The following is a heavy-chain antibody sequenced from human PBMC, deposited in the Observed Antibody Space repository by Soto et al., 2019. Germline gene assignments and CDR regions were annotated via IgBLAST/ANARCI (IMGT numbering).Heavy chain of an antibody. CDR1: GYSFTSYD. CDR2: MNPNSGNT. V-gene: IGHV1-8*01. J-gene: IGHJ3*02. Sequence: QVQMVQSGAEVKKPGASVKVSCRASGYSFTSYDVNWVRQATGQGLEWMGWMNPNSGNTAFAEKVQGRVTMTRDTPISTAYMELSGLTSEDTAVYYCARYPYTSYCSDGSCSYDAFDIWGQGTVVTVSS. CDR3: ARYPYTSYCSDGSCSYDAFDI. D-gene: IGHD2-15*01.